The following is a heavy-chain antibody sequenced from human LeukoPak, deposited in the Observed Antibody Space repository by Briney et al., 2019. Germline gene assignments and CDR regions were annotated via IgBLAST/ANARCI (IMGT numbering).Heavy chain of an antibody. J-gene: IGHJ1*01. CDR1: GYTFTGYY. CDR2: INPNSGGT. V-gene: IGHV1-2*02. D-gene: IGHD4-17*01. Sequence: GASVKVSCKASGYTFTGYYMHWVRQAPGQGLEWMGWINPNSGGTNYAQKFQGRVTMTRDTSISTAYMELSRLRSDDTAVYYCARELTTVTTFEYFQHWGQGTLVTVPS. CDR3: ARELTTVTTFEYFQH.